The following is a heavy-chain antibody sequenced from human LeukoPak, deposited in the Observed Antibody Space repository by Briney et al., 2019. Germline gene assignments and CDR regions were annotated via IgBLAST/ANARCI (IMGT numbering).Heavy chain of an antibody. J-gene: IGHJ4*02. V-gene: IGHV3-30-3*01. CDR2: ISYDGSNK. Sequence: SGGSLGLSCAASGFTVSSNYMSWVRQAPGKGLEWVAVISYDGSNKYYADSVKGRFTISRDNSKNTLYLQMNSLRAEDTAVYYCARDGDDYGDSGVGYWGQGTLVTVSS. CDR3: ARDGDDYGDSGVGY. CDR1: GFTVSSNY. D-gene: IGHD4-17*01.